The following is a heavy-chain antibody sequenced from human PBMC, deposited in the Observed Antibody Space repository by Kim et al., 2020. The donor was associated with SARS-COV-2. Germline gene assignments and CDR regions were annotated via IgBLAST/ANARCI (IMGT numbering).Heavy chain of an antibody. J-gene: IGHJ2*01. D-gene: IGHD4-17*01. V-gene: IGHV3-13*01. Sequence: VKGRFTNSRENAKNSLYLQMNSLRAGDTAVYYCARGPLSDYGDHNWYFDLWGRGTLVTVSS. CDR3: ARGPLSDYGDHNWYFDL.